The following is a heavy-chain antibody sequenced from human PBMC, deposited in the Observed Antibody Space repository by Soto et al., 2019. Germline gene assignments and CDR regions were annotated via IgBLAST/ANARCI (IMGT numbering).Heavy chain of an antibody. CDR3: GLYLGPTPRNLFDP. V-gene: IGHV1-18*01. Sequence: ASVKVSCKASGYTFTSYGISWVRQAPGQGLEWMGWISAYNGNTNYAQKLQGRVTMTTDTSTSTAYMELRSLRSDDTAVYYCGLYLGPTPRNLFDPWGQGTLVTVSS. D-gene: IGHD2-15*01. J-gene: IGHJ5*02. CDR2: ISAYNGNT. CDR1: GYTFTSYG.